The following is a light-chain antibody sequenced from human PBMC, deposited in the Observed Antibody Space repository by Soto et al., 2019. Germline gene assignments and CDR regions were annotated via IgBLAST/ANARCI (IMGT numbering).Light chain of an antibody. J-gene: IGLJ3*02. CDR2: EVS. CDR1: SSDVGGYNY. V-gene: IGLV2-14*01. Sequence: QSVLTQPASVSGSPGQSITISCTGTSSDVGGYNYVSWYQQHPGKAPKLMIYEVSNRPSGVSNRFSGSKSGNTASLTISGLQAEDEADYYCHSYDNTLSGSEVFGGGTKLTVL. CDR3: HSYDNTLSGSEV.